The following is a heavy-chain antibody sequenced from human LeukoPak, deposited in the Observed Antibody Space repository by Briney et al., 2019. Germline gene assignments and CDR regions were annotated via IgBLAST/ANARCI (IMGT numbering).Heavy chain of an antibody. V-gene: IGHV3-23*01. CDR2: ISGSGGST. J-gene: IGHJ4*02. CDR3: AKDGVRGGSYVDY. Sequence: GGSLRLSCAASGFTVSSNYMSWVRQAPGKGLEWVSAISGSGGSTYYADSVKGRLTISRDNSKNTLYLQMNSLRAEDTAVYYCAKDGVRGGSYVDYWGQGTLVTVSS. CDR1: GFTVSSNY. D-gene: IGHD3-10*01.